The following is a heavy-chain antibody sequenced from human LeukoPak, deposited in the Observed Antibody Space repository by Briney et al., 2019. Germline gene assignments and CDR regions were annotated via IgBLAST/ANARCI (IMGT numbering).Heavy chain of an antibody. CDR2: INPSGGST. CDR3: ARGDYYDSSGYYGFFDY. J-gene: IGHJ4*02. V-gene: IGHV1-46*01. CDR1: GYTFTSYY. Sequence: ASVKVSCKASGYTFTSYYMHWVRQAPGQGLEWMGIINPSGGSTSYAQKFQGRVTMTRDMSTSTVYMELSSLRSEDTAVYYCARGDYYDSSGYYGFFDYWGQGTLVTVSS. D-gene: IGHD3-22*01.